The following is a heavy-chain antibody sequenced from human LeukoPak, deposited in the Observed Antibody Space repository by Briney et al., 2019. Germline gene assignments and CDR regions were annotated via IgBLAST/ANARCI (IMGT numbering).Heavy chain of an antibody. V-gene: IGHV4-4*07. CDR2: IYTSGST. D-gene: IGHD3-22*01. CDR1: GGSISSYY. J-gene: IGHJ4*02. Sequence: SETLSLTCTVSGGSISSYYWSWIRQPAGKGLEWIGRIYTSGSTNYNPSLKSRVTMSVDTSKNQFSLKLSSVTAADTAVYYCARGPYYYDSSGNYIDYWGQGTLVTVSS. CDR3: ARGPYYYDSSGNYIDY.